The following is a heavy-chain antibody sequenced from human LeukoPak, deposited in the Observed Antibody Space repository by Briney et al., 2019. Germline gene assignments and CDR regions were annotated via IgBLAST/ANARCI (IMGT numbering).Heavy chain of an antibody. J-gene: IGHJ6*03. D-gene: IGHD1-26*01. V-gene: IGHV4-30-4*08. CDR3: ARNSGSLPYYYYYYMDV. CDR1: GGSISSGDYY. Sequence: SETLSLTCTVSGGSISSGDYYWSWIRQPPGKGLKWIGYIYYSGSTYYNPSLKSRVTISVDTSKNQFSLKLSSVTAADTAVYYCARNSGSLPYYYYYYMDVWGKGTTVTVSS. CDR2: IYYSGST.